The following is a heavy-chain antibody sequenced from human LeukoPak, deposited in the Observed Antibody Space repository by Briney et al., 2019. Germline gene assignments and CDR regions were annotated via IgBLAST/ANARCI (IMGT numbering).Heavy chain of an antibody. CDR1: GYSFTSYW. CDR3: ARAYYDFWSGYPPVWFDP. CDR2: IYPGDSDT. J-gene: IGHJ5*02. V-gene: IGHV5-51*01. Sequence: GESLKISCKGSGYSFTSYWIGWVRQMPGKGLEWMGIIYPGDSDTRYSPSFQGQVTISADKSISTAYLQWSSLKASDTAMYYCARAYYDFWSGYPPVWFDPWGQGTLVTVSS. D-gene: IGHD3-3*01.